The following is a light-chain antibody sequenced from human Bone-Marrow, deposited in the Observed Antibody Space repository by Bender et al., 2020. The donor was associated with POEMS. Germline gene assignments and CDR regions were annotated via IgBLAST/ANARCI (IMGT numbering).Light chain of an antibody. CDR3: QSYDNSLGGWV. Sequence: QSVLTQPPSVSGAPGQRVTISCTGSSSNTGSGYDINWYQHLPGTAPNLLIYGYQNRPSGVPDRFSGSKSGTSASLASTGLQAEEEGDYYCQSYDNSLGGWVFGGGTKLTVL. V-gene: IGLV1-40*01. J-gene: IGLJ3*02. CDR2: GYQ. CDR1: SSNTGSGYD.